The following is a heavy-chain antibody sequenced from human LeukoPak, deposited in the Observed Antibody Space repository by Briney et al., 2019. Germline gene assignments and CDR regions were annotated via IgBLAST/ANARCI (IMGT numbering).Heavy chain of an antibody. CDR1: GFTFSDYY. CDR2: ISSSGSTI. D-gene: IGHD3-10*01. CDR3: ARVSGTMVRGVTTYYYYYYYMDV. Sequence: GGSLRLSCAASGFTFSDYYMSWIRQAPGKGLEWVSYISSSGSTIYYADSVKGRFTISRDNAKNSLYLQMNSLRAEDTAVYYCARVSGTMVRGVTTYYYYYYYMDVWGKGTTVTISS. V-gene: IGHV3-11*01. J-gene: IGHJ6*03.